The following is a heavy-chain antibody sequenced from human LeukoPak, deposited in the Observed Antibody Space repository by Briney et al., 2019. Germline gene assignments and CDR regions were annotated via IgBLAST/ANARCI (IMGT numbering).Heavy chain of an antibody. J-gene: IGHJ4*02. V-gene: IGHV3-74*01. Sequence: GGSLRLSCAASGFTFSTYWMHWVRQDPGKGLVWVSRISSDASITSYADPVKGRFTISRDNAKNTLYLQMNSLRAEDTAVYYCAKDGAYDFWSGYPFDYWGQGTLVTVSS. CDR1: GFTFSTYW. D-gene: IGHD3-3*01. CDR2: ISSDASIT. CDR3: AKDGAYDFWSGYPFDY.